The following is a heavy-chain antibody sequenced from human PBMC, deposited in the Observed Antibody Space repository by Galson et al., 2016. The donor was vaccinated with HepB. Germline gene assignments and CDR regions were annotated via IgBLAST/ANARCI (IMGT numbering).Heavy chain of an antibody. J-gene: IGHJ4*02. D-gene: IGHD1-26*01. Sequence: LRLSCAASGFTFSGYNMDWVRQAPGKGLEWASYISSGSSAIYYADSVKGRSTISRDNAKNSLYLQMNSLRVDDTAVYYCAVGGHVDYCGQGTLVTVSS. CDR1: GFTFSGYN. CDR2: ISSGSSAI. CDR3: AVGGHVDY. V-gene: IGHV3-48*01.